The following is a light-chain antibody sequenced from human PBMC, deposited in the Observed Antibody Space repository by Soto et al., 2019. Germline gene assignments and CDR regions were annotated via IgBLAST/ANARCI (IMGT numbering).Light chain of an antibody. J-gene: IGKJ1*01. V-gene: IGKV3-20*01. CDR1: QTVRNNY. CDR3: QQYGRSPRT. Sequence: EFVLTQSPGTLSLSPGERATLSCRASQTVRNNYLAWYQQKPGQAPRLLIYDASSRATGIPDRFSGSGSGTDFTLTISRLEPEDFAVYYCQQYGRSPRTFGQGTKVDIK. CDR2: DAS.